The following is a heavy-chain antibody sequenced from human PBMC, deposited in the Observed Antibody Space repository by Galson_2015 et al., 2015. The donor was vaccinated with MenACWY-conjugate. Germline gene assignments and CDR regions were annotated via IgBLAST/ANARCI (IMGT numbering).Heavy chain of an antibody. CDR3: SRGGEAKLIIVGGISDI. V-gene: IGHV3-74*01. CDR1: GFTFSTYW. CDR2: IDNDGNRI. D-gene: IGHD1-26*01. Sequence: LRLSCAASGFTFSTYWMHWVRQGPGKGLEWLSRIDNDGNRITYADSVKGRFTISRDNAKNTLYLQINSVRADDTAVYYCSRGGEAKLIIVGGISDIWGQGTTVTVSS. J-gene: IGHJ3*02.